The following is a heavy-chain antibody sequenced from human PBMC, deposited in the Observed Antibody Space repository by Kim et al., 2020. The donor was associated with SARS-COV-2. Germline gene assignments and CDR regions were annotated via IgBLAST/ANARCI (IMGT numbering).Heavy chain of an antibody. CDR1: GGTFSNYA. V-gene: IGHV1-69*04. CDR3: ARGGQVVIDGRVSLTPYDP. D-gene: IGHD2-21*01. Sequence: SSVKVSCKASGGTFSNYAVNWVRQAPGQGLEWMGRILPMVDIPNYARNFQGRLTTTADKSTSTAYMELTGLTSADTAVYYCARGGQVVIDGRVSLTPYDP. J-gene: IGHJ5*02. CDR2: ILPMVDIP.